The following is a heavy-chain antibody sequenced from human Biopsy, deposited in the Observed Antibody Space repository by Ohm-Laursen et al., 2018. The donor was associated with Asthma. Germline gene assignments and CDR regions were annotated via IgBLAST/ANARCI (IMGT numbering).Heavy chain of an antibody. CDR1: GGSLRGYV. V-gene: IGHV4-34*01. D-gene: IGHD3-3*01. CDR2: STQGGGT. CDR3: ARGPEWNGLDV. Sequence: SDTLSPTCAVYGGSLRGYVWTWIRQPPGKGLEWIGESTQGGGTTFNPSLKSRVTISIDSSKSQLSLKVRSVTAADTAVYYCARGPEWNGLDVWGQGTTVTVSS. J-gene: IGHJ6*02.